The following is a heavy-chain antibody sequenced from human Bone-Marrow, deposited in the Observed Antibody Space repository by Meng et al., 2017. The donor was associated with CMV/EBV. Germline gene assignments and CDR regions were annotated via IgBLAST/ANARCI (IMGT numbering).Heavy chain of an antibody. V-gene: IGHV3-7*01. Sequence: GESLKISCAASGFTFSSYWTSWVRQAPGKGLEWVANIKQDGSEKYYVDSVKGRFTISRDNAKNSLYLQMNSLRAEDTAVYYCARTYYDFWSGYLHYFDYWGQGTRVTFSS. D-gene: IGHD3-3*01. J-gene: IGHJ4*02. CDR1: GFTFSSYW. CDR2: IKQDGSEK. CDR3: ARTYYDFWSGYLHYFDY.